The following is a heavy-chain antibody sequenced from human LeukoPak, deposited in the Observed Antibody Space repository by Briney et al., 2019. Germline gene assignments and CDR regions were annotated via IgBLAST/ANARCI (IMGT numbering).Heavy chain of an antibody. J-gene: IGHJ4*02. CDR2: INQDGSEK. D-gene: IGHD3-22*01. V-gene: IGHV3-7*01. Sequence: GGSLRLSCVASGFSFSTYSFYWVRQAPGKGLEGVANINQDGSEKCYVDSVKGRFIISRDNSKNTLYLQMNSLRVEDTAVYYCARDFDDVNSNYYYIPEYWGQGVLVTVSS. CDR1: GFSFSTYS. CDR3: ARDFDDVNSNYYYIPEY.